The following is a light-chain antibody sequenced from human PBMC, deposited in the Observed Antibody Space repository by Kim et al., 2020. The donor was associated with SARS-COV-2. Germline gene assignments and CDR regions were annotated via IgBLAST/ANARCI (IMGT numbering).Light chain of an antibody. Sequence: PAAVSCRTSQNLERSDGHTYLSWLLRRPGQTPRLLIYQISNRFSGVPDRFSGSGAGTDFTLKISRVEAEDVGLYYCMQSTQFPRTFGQGTKVDIK. V-gene: IGKV2-24*01. CDR2: QIS. CDR3: MQSTQFPRT. J-gene: IGKJ1*01. CDR1: QNLERSDGHTY.